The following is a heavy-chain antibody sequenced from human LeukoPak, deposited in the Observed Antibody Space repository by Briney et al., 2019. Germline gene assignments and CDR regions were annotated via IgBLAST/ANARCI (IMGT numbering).Heavy chain of an antibody. CDR3: ARHILSSWYYFDY. CDR2: IYYSGST. D-gene: IGHD6-13*01. Sequence: SETLSLTCTVSGGSISSSSYYWSWIRQPPGKGLEWIGYIYYSGSTNYNPSLKSRVTISVDTSKNQFSLKLSSVAAADTAVYYCARHILSSWYYFDYWGQGTLVTVSS. J-gene: IGHJ4*02. V-gene: IGHV4-61*05. CDR1: GGSISSSSYY.